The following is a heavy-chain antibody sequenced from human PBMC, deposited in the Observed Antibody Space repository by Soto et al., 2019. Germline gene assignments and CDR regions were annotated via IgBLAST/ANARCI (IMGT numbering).Heavy chain of an antibody. J-gene: IGHJ3*02. V-gene: IGHV4-39*01. Sequence: PSQTLSLTCTVSDGYISSSSYYWGWIRQPPGKGLEWIGSIYYSGSTYYNPSLKSRVTISVDTSKNQFSLKLSSVTAADTAVYYCASPGGVGYCSGGSCSDAFDIWGQGTMVTVSS. CDR2: IYYSGST. D-gene: IGHD2-15*01. CDR3: ASPGGVGYCSGGSCSDAFDI. CDR1: DGYISSSSYY.